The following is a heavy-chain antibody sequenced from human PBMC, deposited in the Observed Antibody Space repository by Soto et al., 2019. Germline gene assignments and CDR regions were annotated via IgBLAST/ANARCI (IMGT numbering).Heavy chain of an antibody. CDR2: INAGSGNT. CDR1: GYTFSAYT. V-gene: IGHV1-3*01. J-gene: IGHJ3*02. Sequence: QAQLVQSGAEMKKPGASVKVSCKATGYTFSAYTMNWVRQAPGQSLEWMGWINAGSGNTKYSQNFKGRVSITRDTPASTVYVELTGLTSEDTAVYYCARDTETLGPRANDALDIWGQGTMFTVSS. D-gene: IGHD3-3*02. CDR3: ARDTETLGPRANDALDI.